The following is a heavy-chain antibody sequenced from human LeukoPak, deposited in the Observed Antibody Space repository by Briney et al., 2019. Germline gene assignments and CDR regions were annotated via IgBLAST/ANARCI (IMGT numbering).Heavy chain of an antibody. CDR1: GFTFSSYA. D-gene: IGHD1-26*01. Sequence: PGGSLRLSCAASGFTFSSYAMYWVRQDPGKGLEWVSTITSGDNTYYADSVKGRFTIYRDNSKNTLYLQMNSLRAEDTALYYCSKLVGATTDFDYWGQGTLVTVSS. J-gene: IGHJ4*02. V-gene: IGHV3-23*01. CDR2: ITSGDNT. CDR3: SKLVGATTDFDY.